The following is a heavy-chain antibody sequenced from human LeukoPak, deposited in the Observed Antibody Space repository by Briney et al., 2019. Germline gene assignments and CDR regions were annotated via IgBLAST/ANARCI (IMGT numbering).Heavy chain of an antibody. J-gene: IGHJ5*02. CDR2: ISYDGNNK. D-gene: IGHD6-6*01. V-gene: IGHV3-30-3*01. Sequence: GGSLRLSCAASGFTFNHFAMHWVRQAPGKGLEWVAVISYDGNNKYHADSVKGRLTISRDNSKNTLYLQMSSLRGDDTAMYYCARDLETLAARNELIWSNWIDPWGQGTLVTVSS. CDR3: ARDLETLAARNELIWSNWIDP. CDR1: GFTFNHFA.